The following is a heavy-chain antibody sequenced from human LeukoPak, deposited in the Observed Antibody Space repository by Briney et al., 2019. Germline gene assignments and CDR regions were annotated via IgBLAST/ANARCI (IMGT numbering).Heavy chain of an antibody. CDR3: ATDSSSSSYY. CDR1: GFSFSNAW. CDR2: IKSKTDGGTT. V-gene: IGHV3-15*01. J-gene: IGHJ4*02. Sequence: GGSLRLSCAASGFSFSNAWMSWVRQAPGQGLEWVGRIKSKTDGGTTEYAAPVKGRLNISRDDSKNTLYLQMNSLKTEDTAVYYCATDSSSSSYYWGQGTLVTVSS. D-gene: IGHD6-6*01.